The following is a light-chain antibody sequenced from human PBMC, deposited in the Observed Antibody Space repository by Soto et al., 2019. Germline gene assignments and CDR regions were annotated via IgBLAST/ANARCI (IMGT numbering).Light chain of an antibody. CDR1: QGISSY. V-gene: IGKV1-8*01. CDR3: QQYGNSPWT. J-gene: IGKJ1*01. Sequence: AIRMTQSPSSFSASTGDRVTITCRASQGISSYLAWYQQKPGKAPKLLIYAASTLQSGVPSRFSGSGYGTDFTLTISRLEPEDFAVYYCQQYGNSPWTFGQGTKVDIK. CDR2: AAS.